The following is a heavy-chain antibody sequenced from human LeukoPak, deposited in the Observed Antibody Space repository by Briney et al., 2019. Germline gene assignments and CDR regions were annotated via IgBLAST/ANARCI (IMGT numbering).Heavy chain of an antibody. Sequence: GGSLRLSCAASGFTFSSACLSWVRQAPGKGLEWVSGTSDRGDYTYYADSVKGRFTISRDNSKNTLYLQMNSLRAEDTALYFCAKKAQYNGNYPLDYWGQGTLVTVSS. CDR1: GFTFSSAC. CDR2: TSDRGDYT. V-gene: IGHV3-23*01. CDR3: AKKAQYNGNYPLDY. D-gene: IGHD1-26*01. J-gene: IGHJ4*02.